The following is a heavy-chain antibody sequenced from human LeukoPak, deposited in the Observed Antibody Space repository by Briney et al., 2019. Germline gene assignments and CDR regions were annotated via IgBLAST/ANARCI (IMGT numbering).Heavy chain of an antibody. CDR1: GFTFSSYA. D-gene: IGHD3-10*01. V-gene: IGHV3-30-3*01. J-gene: IGHJ4*02. Sequence: PGGSLRLSCAASGFTFSSYAMHWVRQAPGKGLEWVAVISYDGSNKYYADSVKGRFTISRDNSKNTLYLQMNSLRAEDTAVYYCAKDGIPMIRGIDYWGQGTLVTVSS. CDR3: AKDGIPMIRGIDY. CDR2: ISYDGSNK.